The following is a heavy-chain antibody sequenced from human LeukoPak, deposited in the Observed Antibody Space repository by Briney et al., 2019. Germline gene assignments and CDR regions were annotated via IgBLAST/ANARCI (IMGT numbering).Heavy chain of an antibody. D-gene: IGHD6-13*01. CDR3: AAGTAADY. J-gene: IGHJ4*02. V-gene: IGHV3-11*03. CDR1: GIPFSDFY. CDR2: VSSSSSYQ. Sequence: GGSLRLSCVVSGIPFSDFYMNWIRQAPGKGLEWISYVSSSSSYQDYAESVQGRFTNSRDNANSALYMERSDLRVVDTAVYYCAAGTAADYWGQGTLAIVSS.